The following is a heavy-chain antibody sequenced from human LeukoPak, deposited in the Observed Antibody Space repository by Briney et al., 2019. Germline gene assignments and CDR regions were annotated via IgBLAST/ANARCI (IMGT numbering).Heavy chain of an antibody. CDR3: ARVKVGTTSGFDS. V-gene: IGHV4-38-2*01. CDR1: GYSISSHYF. D-gene: IGHD1-26*01. J-gene: IGHJ4*02. CDR2: IDHSGTT. Sequence: SETLSLTCAVSGYSISSHYFWGWIRQPPGKGLEWIGSIDHSGTTYYNPSLKSRVTISVDTSKNQLSLKLSSVTASDTAVYYCARVKVGTTSGFDSWGQGTLVTVS.